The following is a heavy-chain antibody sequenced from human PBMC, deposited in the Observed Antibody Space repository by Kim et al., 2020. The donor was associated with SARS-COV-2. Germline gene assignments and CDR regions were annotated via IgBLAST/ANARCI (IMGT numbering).Heavy chain of an antibody. D-gene: IGHD1-7*01. J-gene: IGHJ6*02. Sequence: VKGRFTSSRDNAKNSLYLQMNRLRDEDTAMYYCAGGFSELGYYYYGLDVWGQGTTVTVSS. CDR3: AGGFSELGYYYYGLDV. V-gene: IGHV3-48*02.